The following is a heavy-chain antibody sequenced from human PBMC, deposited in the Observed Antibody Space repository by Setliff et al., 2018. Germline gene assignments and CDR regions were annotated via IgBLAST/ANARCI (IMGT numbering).Heavy chain of an antibody. CDR1: GGSFSGYY. CDR2: INHSGST. J-gene: IGHJ5*02. CDR3: ARDVRYYYGSGSYYNDWFDP. D-gene: IGHD3-10*01. Sequence: KTSETLSLTCAVYGGSFSGYYWSWIRQPPGKGLEWIGEINHSGSTNYNPSLKSRVTISVDTSKNQFSLKLSSVTAADTAVYYCARDVRYYYGSGSYYNDWFDPWGQGTLVTVSS. V-gene: IGHV4-34*01.